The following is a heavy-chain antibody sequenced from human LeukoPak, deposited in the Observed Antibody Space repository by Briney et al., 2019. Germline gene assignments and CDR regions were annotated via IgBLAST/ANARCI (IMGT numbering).Heavy chain of an antibody. CDR2: IYSSGNT. Sequence: SETLSLTCTVSGGSISSYFWSWIRQPPGKGLEWIGYIYSSGNTNYNPSLKSRVTISVDKSKNQFSLKLSSVTAADTAVYYCARAGYSSGWYASFGYWGQGTLVTVSS. CDR1: GGSISSYF. CDR3: ARAGYSSGWYASFGY. J-gene: IGHJ4*02. V-gene: IGHV4-59*12. D-gene: IGHD6-19*01.